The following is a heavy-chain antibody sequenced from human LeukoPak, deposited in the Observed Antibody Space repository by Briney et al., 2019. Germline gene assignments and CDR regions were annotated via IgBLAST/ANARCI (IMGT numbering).Heavy chain of an antibody. V-gene: IGHV3-30-3*01. CDR2: ISYDVSNK. CDR3: ARGHLTTVTLLDY. Sequence: PGGSLRLSCAASGFTFSSYAMHWVRQAPGKGLEWVAVISYDVSNKYYADSVKGRFTISRDNSKNTLYLQMNSLRAEDTAVYYCARGHLTTVTLLDYWGQGTLVTVSS. CDR1: GFTFSSYA. J-gene: IGHJ4*02. D-gene: IGHD4-17*01.